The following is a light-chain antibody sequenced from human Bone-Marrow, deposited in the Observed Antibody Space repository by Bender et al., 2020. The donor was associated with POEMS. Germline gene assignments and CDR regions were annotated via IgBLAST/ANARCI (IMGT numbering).Light chain of an antibody. Sequence: QQHPGKAPQLMIYDVTRRPSGVPDRFSASKSGNTASLTISGLQAEDEADYYCHSRGRTYTHAFGTGTTVTVL. CDR3: HSRGRTYTHA. V-gene: IGLV2-11*03. J-gene: IGLJ1*01. CDR2: DVT.